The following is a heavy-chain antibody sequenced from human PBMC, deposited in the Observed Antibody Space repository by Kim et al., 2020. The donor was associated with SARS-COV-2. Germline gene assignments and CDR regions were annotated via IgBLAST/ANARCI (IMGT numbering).Heavy chain of an antibody. D-gene: IGHD3-10*01. CDR2: IYTSGST. V-gene: IGHV4-61*02. J-gene: IGHJ6*02. CDR1: GGSISSGSYY. Sequence: SETLSLTCTVSGGSISSGSYYWSWIRQPAGKGLEWIGRIYTSGSTNYNPSLKSRVTISVDTSKNQFSLKLSSVTAADTAVYYCARESRAHYYYGSGSYWDYGMDVWGQGTTVTVSS. CDR3: ARESRAHYYYGSGSYWDYGMDV.